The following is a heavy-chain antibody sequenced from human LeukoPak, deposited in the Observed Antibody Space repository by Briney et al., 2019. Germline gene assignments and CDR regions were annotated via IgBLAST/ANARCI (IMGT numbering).Heavy chain of an antibody. J-gene: IGHJ4*02. CDR3: ARGPDFYDSSGYYPI. V-gene: IGHV4-39*01. CDR1: GGSISSSSYY. D-gene: IGHD3-22*01. Sequence: SETLSLTCTVSGGSISSSSYYWGWMREPPVKGLEWIGSIYYSGSTYYNPSLKSRVTISVDTSKNQFSLKLSSVTAADTAVYYCARGPDFYDSSGYYPIWGQGTLVTVSS. CDR2: IYYSGST.